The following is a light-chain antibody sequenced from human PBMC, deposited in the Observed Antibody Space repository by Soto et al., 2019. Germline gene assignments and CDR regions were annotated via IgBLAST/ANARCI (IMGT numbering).Light chain of an antibody. V-gene: IGKV3D-15*01. CDR3: QHYNSYSEA. CDR2: GAS. Sequence: EVVMTQSPASLSASPGERVTLSCRASQNIRSSLAWYQQKPGQAPRLLIYGASSRATGIPDRFSGSGSGTEFTLTISSLQPDDFATYYCQHYNSYSEAFGQGTKVDIK. CDR1: QNIRSS. J-gene: IGKJ1*01.